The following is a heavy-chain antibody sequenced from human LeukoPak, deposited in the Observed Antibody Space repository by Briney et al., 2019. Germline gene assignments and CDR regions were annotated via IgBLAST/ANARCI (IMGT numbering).Heavy chain of an antibody. Sequence: SETLSLTCTVSGGSISSSSYYWGWIRQPPGKGLEWIGSIYYSGSTYYNPSLKSRVTISVDTSKNQFSLKLSSVTAADTAVYYCARSVPDMRYYYGSGSYPSDYWGQGTLVTVSS. CDR2: IYYSGST. CDR1: GGSISSSSYY. CDR3: ARSVPDMRYYYGSGSYPSDY. D-gene: IGHD3-10*01. J-gene: IGHJ4*02. V-gene: IGHV4-39*01.